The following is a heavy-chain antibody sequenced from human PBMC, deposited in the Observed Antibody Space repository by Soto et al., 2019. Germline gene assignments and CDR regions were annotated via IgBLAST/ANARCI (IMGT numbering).Heavy chain of an antibody. CDR2: ITWNTYTI. CDR1: GFILDDYA. J-gene: IGHJ6*02. D-gene: IGHD6-25*01. CDR3: AKDDRRLNYFYYGMDV. Sequence: SLRVSGEASGFILDDYAMHWVRQSPGKGLEWVSSITWNTYTIAYADSVKGRFTISRDNARNTLYLQMNSLREEDTALYYCAKDDRRLNYFYYGMDVWGQGTAVTVSS. V-gene: IGHV3-9*01.